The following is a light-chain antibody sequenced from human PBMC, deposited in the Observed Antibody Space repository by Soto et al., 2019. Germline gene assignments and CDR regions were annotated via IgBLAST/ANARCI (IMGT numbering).Light chain of an antibody. V-gene: IGLV7-46*01. Sequence: QTVVTQEPSLTVSPGGTVTLTCDSSTGAVTSGQFPYWFQQKSGQAPRTLIYDTNNKHSWTPARFSGSLLGGKAALTLSGALPEDEAEYYCLLFYGGTLVFGGGTKLTVL. CDR1: TGAVTSGQF. J-gene: IGLJ2*01. CDR2: DTN. CDR3: LLFYGGTLV.